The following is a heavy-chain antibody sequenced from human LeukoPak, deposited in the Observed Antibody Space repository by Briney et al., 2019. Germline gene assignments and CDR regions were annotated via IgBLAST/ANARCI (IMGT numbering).Heavy chain of an antibody. CDR2: ISSSSSPI. D-gene: IGHD3-10*01. V-gene: IGHV3-48*04. CDR1: GFTFSSYS. CDR3: ARDSAMVRGVIIY. Sequence: PGGSLRLSCAASGFTFSSYSMYWVRQAPGKGLEWVSYISSSSSPIYYADSVKGRFTISRDNAKNSLYLQMNSLRAEDTAVYYCARDSAMVRGVIIYWGQGTLVTVSS. J-gene: IGHJ4*02.